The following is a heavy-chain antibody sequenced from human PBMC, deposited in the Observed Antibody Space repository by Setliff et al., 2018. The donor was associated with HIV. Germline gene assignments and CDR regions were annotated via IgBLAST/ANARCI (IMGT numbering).Heavy chain of an antibody. CDR1: GGSISNFL. CDR3: ARDRDYGGNRDAFDI. CDR2: VYLSGSI. V-gene: IGHV4-59*01. J-gene: IGHJ3*02. D-gene: IGHD4-17*01. Sequence: PSETLSLTCTVSGGSISNFLWSWIRQPPGKGLEWIGFVYLSGSITYNPSLKSRVTISIDRSKNEFSLKLSSVTAADTALYYCARDRDYGGNRDAFDIWGQGIMVTVSS.